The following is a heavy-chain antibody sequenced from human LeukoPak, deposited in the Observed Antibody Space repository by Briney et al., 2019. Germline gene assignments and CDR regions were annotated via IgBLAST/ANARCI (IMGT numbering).Heavy chain of an antibody. J-gene: IGHJ4*02. Sequence: GGSRRLSCAASGFPFSRYALHWLRQAPGRGLEWVALISVDGTDKYYADSVEGRFTVSRDDSNDTLYLQMNSLRPEDTSVYFCARERGGRASCFDYWGQGTLATVSS. D-gene: IGHD3-16*01. CDR2: ISVDGTDK. CDR1: GFPFSRYA. V-gene: IGHV3-30*04. CDR3: ARERGGRASCFDY.